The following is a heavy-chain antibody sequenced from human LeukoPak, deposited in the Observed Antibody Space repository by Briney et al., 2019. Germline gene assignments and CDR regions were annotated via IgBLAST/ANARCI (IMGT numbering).Heavy chain of an antibody. V-gene: IGHV4-39*01. J-gene: IGHJ3*02. Sequence: SETLSLTCTVSGGSISSSSYYWGWIRQPPGKGLEWIGSIYYSGNAYYNPSLKSRVTISVDTSKNQFSLRLSSVTAADTAVYYCASGIDSSGNAFDIWGQGTMVTVSS. CDR2: IYYSGNA. CDR1: GGSISSSSYY. CDR3: ASGIDSSGNAFDI. D-gene: IGHD3-22*01.